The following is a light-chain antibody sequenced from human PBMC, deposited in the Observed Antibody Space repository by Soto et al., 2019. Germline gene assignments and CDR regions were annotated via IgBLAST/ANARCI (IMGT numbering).Light chain of an antibody. CDR3: SSYTSSNTLGYV. CDR2: DVS. CDR1: SSDVGGYNY. J-gene: IGLJ1*01. V-gene: IGLV2-14*01. Sequence: QSALTQPASVSGSPGQSITISCTGASSDVGGYNYVSWYQQHPGKAPKLMIYDVSNRPSGVSNRFSGSNSGNTASLTISGLQAEDEADYYCSSYTSSNTLGYVFGTGTKLTVL.